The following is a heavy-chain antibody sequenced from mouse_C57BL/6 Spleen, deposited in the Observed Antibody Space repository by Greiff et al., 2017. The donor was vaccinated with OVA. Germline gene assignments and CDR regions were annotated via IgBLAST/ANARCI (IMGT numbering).Heavy chain of an antibody. Sequence: VQLQQPGAELVMPGASVKLSCKASGYTFTSYWMHWVKQRPGQGLEWIGEIDPSDSYTNYNQKFKGKSTLTVDKSSSTAYMQLISLTSEDSAVYYCARYEDYYFDYWGQGTTLTVSS. CDR2: IDPSDSYT. D-gene: IGHD2-3*01. J-gene: IGHJ2*01. CDR3: ARYEDYYFDY. V-gene: IGHV1-69*01. CDR1: GYTFTSYW.